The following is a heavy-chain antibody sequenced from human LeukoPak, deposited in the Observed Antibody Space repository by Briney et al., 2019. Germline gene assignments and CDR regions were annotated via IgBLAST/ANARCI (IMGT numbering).Heavy chain of an antibody. CDR3: ARDSGYYDSSGYYPLDF. V-gene: IGHV3-48*01. CDR2: ISPSGGNT. D-gene: IGHD3-22*01. CDR1: GFIFAGYT. J-gene: IGHJ4*02. Sequence: PGGSLRLSCAGSGFIFAGYTMNWVRQAPGKGLQWLSYISPSGGNTFYADSVKGRFTISRDNAKNSVYLQMNSLRAEDTAVYYCARDSGYYDSSGYYPLDFWGQGTLVTVSS.